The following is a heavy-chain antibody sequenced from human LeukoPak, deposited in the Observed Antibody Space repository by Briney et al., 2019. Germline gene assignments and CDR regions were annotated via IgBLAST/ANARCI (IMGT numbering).Heavy chain of an antibody. CDR1: GGSVTSSTHY. CDR3: ARAGDLIIVTMGAFDI. Sequence: SETLSLTCTVSGGSVTSSTHYWGWIRQPPGKGLEWIASIYYSGDDYYNPSLKSRVTMSLDNSNNHFSLKLSSVTAADTAVYYCARAGDLIIVTMGAFDIWGQGTMVTVSS. D-gene: IGHD3-10*01. V-gene: IGHV4-39*07. CDR2: IYYSGDD. J-gene: IGHJ3*02.